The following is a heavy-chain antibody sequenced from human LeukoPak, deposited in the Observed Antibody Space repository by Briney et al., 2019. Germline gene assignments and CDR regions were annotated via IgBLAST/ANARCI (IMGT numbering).Heavy chain of an antibody. CDR3: ARARYSYGSGVDY. D-gene: IGHD5-18*01. CDR1: GGSFSGYY. J-gene: IGHJ4*02. V-gene: IGHV4-59*10. CDR2: IYTSGST. Sequence: SETLSLTCAVYGGSFSGYYWSWIRQPAGKGLEWIGRIYTSGSTNYNPSLKSRVTMSVDTSKNQFSLKLSSVTAADTAVYYCARARYSYGSGVDYWGQGTLVTVSS.